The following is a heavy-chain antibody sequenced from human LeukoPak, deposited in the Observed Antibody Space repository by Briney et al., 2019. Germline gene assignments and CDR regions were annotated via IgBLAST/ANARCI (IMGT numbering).Heavy chain of an antibody. CDR2: INPNSGGT. CDR1: GCTFTGYY. J-gene: IGHJ6*02. V-gene: IGHV1-2*02. Sequence: ASVKVSCRASGCTFTGYYMHWVRQAPRQGLEWMGWINPNSGGTNYAQKFQGRVTMTRDTSISTAYMELSRLRSDDTAVYYCATARKGGYYYYGMDVWGQGTTVTVSS. D-gene: IGHD3-16*01. CDR3: ATARKGGYYYYGMDV.